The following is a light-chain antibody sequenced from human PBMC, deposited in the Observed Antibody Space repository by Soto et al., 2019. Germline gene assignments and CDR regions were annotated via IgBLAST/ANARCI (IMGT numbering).Light chain of an antibody. J-gene: IGLJ3*02. CDR3: SSYTSTSTPWV. CDR1: SSDVGAYKF. Sequence: QSVLTQPASVSGSPGQSITIFCSGTSSDVGAYKFVSWYRHHPGKAPQVMIYEVSNRPSGVSNRFSGSKSGNTASLIISGLQPEDEGDYYCSSYTSTSTPWVFGGGTKVTVL. V-gene: IGLV2-14*01. CDR2: EVS.